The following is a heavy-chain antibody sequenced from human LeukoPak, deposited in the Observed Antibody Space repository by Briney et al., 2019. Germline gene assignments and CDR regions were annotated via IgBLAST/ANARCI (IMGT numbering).Heavy chain of an antibody. CDR3: ARSRTAMVIVYYYYYMDV. V-gene: IGHV3-20*04. CDR1: GFTFDDYG. D-gene: IGHD5-18*01. CDR2: INWNGGST. Sequence: RPGGSLRLSCAASGFTFDDYGMSWVRQAPGKGLEWVSGINWNGGSTGYADSVKGRFTISRDNAKNSLYLQMNSLRAEDTALYYCARSRTAMVIVYYYYYMDVWGKGTTVTVSS. J-gene: IGHJ6*03.